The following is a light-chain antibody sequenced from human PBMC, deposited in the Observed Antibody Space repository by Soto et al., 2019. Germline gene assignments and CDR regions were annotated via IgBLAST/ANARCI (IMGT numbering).Light chain of an antibody. CDR3: QQYNSYWT. CDR2: KAS. Sequence: DIQMTQSPSTLSASVGDRVTITCRASQSVNSWLAWYQQKPGKAPKLLIYKASSLESGVPSRFSGSGSGTEVTLTISSLQPDDFATYYCQQYNSYWTFGQGTKVEIK. V-gene: IGKV1-5*03. J-gene: IGKJ1*01. CDR1: QSVNSW.